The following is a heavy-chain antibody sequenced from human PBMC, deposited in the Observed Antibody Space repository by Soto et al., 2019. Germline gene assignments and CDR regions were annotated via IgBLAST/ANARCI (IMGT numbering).Heavy chain of an antibody. J-gene: IGHJ3*02. D-gene: IGHD2-21*02. Sequence: EVQLVESGGGLVQPGGSLRVSCVASGFTFRWYWMHWVRQAPGKGLVWVSRINSDGSGTIYADSVKGRFTISRDNAKNSLYLQMNSLRADDTAVYYCARGGDHHGFDIWGQGTMVTVSS. CDR3: ARGGDHHGFDI. V-gene: IGHV3-74*01. CDR1: GFTFRWYW. CDR2: INSDGSGT.